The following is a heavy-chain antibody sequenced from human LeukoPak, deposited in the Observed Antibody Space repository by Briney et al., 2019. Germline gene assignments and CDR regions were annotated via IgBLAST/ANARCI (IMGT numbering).Heavy chain of an antibody. CDR3: ARDYGDFRH. V-gene: IGHV4-34*01. CDR1: GGSFSGYY. D-gene: IGHD4-17*01. J-gene: IGHJ1*01. Sequence: SETLSLTCAVYGGSFSGYYWSWIRQPPGKGLEWIGEINHSGSTNYNPSLKSRVTISVDTSKNQFSLKLSSVTAADTAVYYCARDYGDFRHWGQGTLVTVSS. CDR2: INHSGST.